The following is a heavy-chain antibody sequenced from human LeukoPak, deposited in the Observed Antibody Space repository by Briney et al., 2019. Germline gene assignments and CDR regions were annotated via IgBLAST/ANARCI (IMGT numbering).Heavy chain of an antibody. D-gene: IGHD2-15*01. CDR1: GVSFSGYY. CDR2: SNHSGST. Sequence: SETLSLTCAVYGVSFSGYYWSWIRQPPGKWLEWIGESNHSGSTKYNPSIKSRVTISVDTSKNQFSLKLSSVTAADTAVYYCARGPYCSAGSCYQQIWGQGTMVTVSS. V-gene: IGHV4-34*01. J-gene: IGHJ3*02. CDR3: ARGPYCSAGSCYQQI.